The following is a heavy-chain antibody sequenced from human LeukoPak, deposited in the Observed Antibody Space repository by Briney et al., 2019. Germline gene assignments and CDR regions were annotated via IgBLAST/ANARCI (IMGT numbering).Heavy chain of an antibody. J-gene: IGHJ4*02. CDR1: GLTFSIHW. Sequence: GGSLRLSCAASGLTFSIHWMNWVRQAPGKGLECVANINQDGSDKYYVDSVKGRFTISRDNTENSLYLQMNSLRAEDTAVYYCVGGDYWGQGTLVTVSS. CDR3: VGGDY. V-gene: IGHV3-7*01. CDR2: INQDGSDK.